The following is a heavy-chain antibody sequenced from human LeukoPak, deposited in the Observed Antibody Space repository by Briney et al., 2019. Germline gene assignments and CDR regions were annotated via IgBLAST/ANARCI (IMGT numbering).Heavy chain of an antibody. D-gene: IGHD5-18*01. CDR3: ARDPSMVTSLDY. CDR1: GGTFSNYA. J-gene: IGHJ4*02. CDR2: IIPIFGTA. V-gene: IGHV1-69*13. Sequence: SVKVSCKASGGTFSNYAISWVRQAPGQGLEWMGGIIPIFGTANYAQKFQGRVTITADESTSTAYMELSSLRSEDTAVYYCARDPSMVTSLDYWGQGTLVTVSS.